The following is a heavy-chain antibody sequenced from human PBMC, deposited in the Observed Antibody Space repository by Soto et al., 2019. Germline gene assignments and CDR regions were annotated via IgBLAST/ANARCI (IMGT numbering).Heavy chain of an antibody. V-gene: IGHV4-61*01. J-gene: IGHJ4*02. CDR1: GGSVSSGHYY. D-gene: IGHD6-19*01. CDR2: ISYTGST. Sequence: QVQLQESGPGLVRPSETLSLTCTVSGGSVSSGHYYWSWSRQPPGKGLEWIGYISYTGSTNYNPSLPSRVTISVDTSKNQFSLKMNSVTAADTVVYYCARSGAGSGWLGGQGTLVTVSS. CDR3: ARSGAGSGWL.